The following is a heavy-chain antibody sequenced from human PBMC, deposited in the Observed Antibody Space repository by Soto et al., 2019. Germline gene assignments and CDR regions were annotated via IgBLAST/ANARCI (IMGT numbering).Heavy chain of an antibody. CDR2: INPRGGST. Sequence: QVQLVQSGAEVKKPGASVKVSCKASGYTFTSYYMHWVRQAPGQGLEWMGIINPRGGSTSYAQKFEGGVTMTRDTSTSTVYMGLSSLRSEDTAVYYCARGGIVVVVAATRRFDYWGQGTLVTVSS. CDR3: ARGGIVVVVAATRRFDY. CDR1: GYTFTSYY. J-gene: IGHJ4*02. D-gene: IGHD2-15*01. V-gene: IGHV1-46*03.